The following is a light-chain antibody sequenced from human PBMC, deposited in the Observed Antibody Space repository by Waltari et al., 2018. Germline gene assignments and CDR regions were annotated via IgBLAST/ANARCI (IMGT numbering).Light chain of an antibody. CDR3: QQYGSSTGLT. CDR2: GAS. Sequence: EIVLTQSPGTLSLSPGERATLSCRASQSVSSSYLAWDQQKPGQAPSPIIYGASSRDTGIPDRFSGSGSGTDVILTISRLEPEDFAMFYCQQYGSSTGLTFGGGTKVEIK. CDR1: QSVSSSY. J-gene: IGKJ4*01. V-gene: IGKV3-20*01.